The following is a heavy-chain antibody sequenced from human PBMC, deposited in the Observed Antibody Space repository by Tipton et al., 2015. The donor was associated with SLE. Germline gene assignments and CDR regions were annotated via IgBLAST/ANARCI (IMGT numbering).Heavy chain of an antibody. D-gene: IGHD4-11*01. CDR2: IYYSGST. CDR3: ARYPESNYHWFGP. J-gene: IGHJ5*02. CDR1: GGSISSSSYY. Sequence: TLSLTCTVSGGSISSSSYYWGWIRQPPGKGPEWIGSIYYSGSTYYNPSLKSRVTISVDTSKNQISLKLSSVTAADTAVYYCARYPESNYHWFGPWGQGALVTVSS. V-gene: IGHV4-39*07.